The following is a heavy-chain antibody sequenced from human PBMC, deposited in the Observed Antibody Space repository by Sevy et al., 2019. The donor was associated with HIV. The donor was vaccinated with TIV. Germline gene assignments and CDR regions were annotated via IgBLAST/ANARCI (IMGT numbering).Heavy chain of an antibody. Sequence: ASVKVSCKASGYTFSSNGIAWVRQAPGQGLQWMGWIGVYNGNSNYAQNLRDRVTMTTDTSTSTAYMELKSLRSDDTAVYYCARVPTYYFGSGTYFDYWGPGTLVTVSS. V-gene: IGHV1-18*01. CDR1: GYTFSSNG. J-gene: IGHJ4*02. CDR3: ARVPTYYFGSGTYFDY. CDR2: IGVYNGNS. D-gene: IGHD3-10*01.